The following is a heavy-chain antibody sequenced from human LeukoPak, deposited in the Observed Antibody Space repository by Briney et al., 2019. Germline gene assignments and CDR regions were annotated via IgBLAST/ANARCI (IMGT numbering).Heavy chain of an antibody. V-gene: IGHV3-23*01. CDR1: GFTFSSYA. CDR3: AKDLQGHYDYVWGSYRPFDY. CDR2: ISCSGGST. D-gene: IGHD3-16*02. Sequence: PGGSLRLSCAASGFTFSSYAMSWVRQAPGKGLEWVSAISCSGGSTYYADSVKRRFTISRDNSKNTLYLQMNSLRAEDTAVYYCAKDLQGHYDYVWGSYRPFDYWGQGTLVTVSS. J-gene: IGHJ4*02.